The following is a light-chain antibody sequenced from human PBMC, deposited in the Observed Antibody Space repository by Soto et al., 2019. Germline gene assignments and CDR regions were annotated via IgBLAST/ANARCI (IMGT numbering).Light chain of an antibody. J-gene: IGLJ2*01. V-gene: IGLV2-14*01. Sequence: QSALTQPASVSGSPGQSITISCTGTSSDVGGYDYVCWYQQYPGKAPKLMIYAVTNRPSGVSNRFSGSKSDNTASLSISGLQAEDEADYYCSSYTSTGTVVFGGGTKLTVL. CDR3: SSYTSTGTVV. CDR1: SSDVGGYDY. CDR2: AVT.